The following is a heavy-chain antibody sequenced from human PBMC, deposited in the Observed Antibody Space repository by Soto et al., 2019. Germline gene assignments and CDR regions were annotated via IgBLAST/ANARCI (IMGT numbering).Heavy chain of an antibody. D-gene: IGHD1-26*01. CDR2: IIPIFGTA. J-gene: IGHJ4*02. V-gene: IGHV1-69*13. CDR3: ARGVRSGSYRGPFDY. CDR1: GYTLTELS. Sequence: WASVKVSCKVSGYTLTELSMHWVRQAPGQGLEWMGGIIPIFGTANYAQKFQGRVTITADESTSTAYMELSSLRSEDTAVYYCARGVRSGSYRGPFDYWGQGTLVTVSS.